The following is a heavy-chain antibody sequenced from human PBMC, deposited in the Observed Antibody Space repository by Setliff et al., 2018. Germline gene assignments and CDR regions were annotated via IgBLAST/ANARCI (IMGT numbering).Heavy chain of an antibody. J-gene: IGHJ4*02. D-gene: IGHD4-17*01. CDR3: ARAAVTSGARADYFDN. CDR1: GYSISSDYY. CDR2: TYDSGST. Sequence: PSETLSLTCAVSGYSISSDYYWGWIRQPPGKGLEWIGSTYDSGSTYYNPSLNRRVTISEDTSKNQFSLKLTSVTAADAAVYYCARAAVTSGARADYFDNWGRGTLVTVSS. V-gene: IGHV4-38-2*01.